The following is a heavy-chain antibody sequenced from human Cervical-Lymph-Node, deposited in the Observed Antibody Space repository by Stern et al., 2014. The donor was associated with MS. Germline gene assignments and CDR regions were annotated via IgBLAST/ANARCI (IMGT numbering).Heavy chain of an antibody. V-gene: IGHV4-61*02. CDR2: FYTSGIT. Sequence: QLQLQESGPGLVKPSQTLSLTCTVSGGSVTSGNYCWSWIRQSAGKGLEWIGRFYTSGITNYSPSFKSRVTISVDTSKNQFSLNLNSVTDADTAVYYCARGPTQITDWYFNLWGRGTLVTVSS. CDR1: GGSVTSGNYC. CDR3: ARGPTQITDWYFNL. J-gene: IGHJ2*01.